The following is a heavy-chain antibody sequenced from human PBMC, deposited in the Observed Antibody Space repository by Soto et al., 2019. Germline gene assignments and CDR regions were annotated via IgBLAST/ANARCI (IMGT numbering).Heavy chain of an antibody. D-gene: IGHD5-18*01. J-gene: IGHJ4*02. CDR2: ISTDGGTT. V-gene: IGHV3-74*01. CDR1: GFSLSTSW. Sequence: GGSLILSCAASGFSLSTSWMHWVRQAPGKGLVWLSHISTDGGTTDYADSVKGRFTISRDNAKNTLYLQMSSLRAEDTAVYYCARSVVHNYGLFDYWGQGTLVTVSS. CDR3: ARSVVHNYGLFDY.